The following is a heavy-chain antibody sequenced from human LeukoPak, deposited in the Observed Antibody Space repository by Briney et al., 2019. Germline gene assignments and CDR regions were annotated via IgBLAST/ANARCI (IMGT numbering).Heavy chain of an antibody. CDR1: GFPFKTYA. J-gene: IGHJ5*02. D-gene: IGHD3-10*01. CDR2: INPSGDNT. CDR3: ARDREWFGELMGPYNWFDP. V-gene: IGHV3-23*01. Sequence: GSLKLSFAASGFPFKTYAMSWVRQAPGKGPEWVSAINPSGDNTYYADSVKGRFTISRDNSKNILYLQMNSLRAEDTAVYYCARDREWFGELMGPYNWFDPWGQGTLVTVSS.